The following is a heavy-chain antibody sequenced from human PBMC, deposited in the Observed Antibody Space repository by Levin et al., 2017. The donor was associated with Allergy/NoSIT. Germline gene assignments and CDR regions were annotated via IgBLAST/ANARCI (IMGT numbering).Heavy chain of an antibody. Sequence: ASVKVSCKASGYTFTSYDINWVRQATGQGLEWMGWMNPNSGNTGYAQKFQGRVTMTRNTSISTAYMELSSLRSEDTAVYYCARGSSMDYYYYGMDVWGQGTTVTVSS. CDR3: ARGSSMDYYYYGMDV. CDR1: GYTFTSYD. J-gene: IGHJ6*02. D-gene: IGHD2-2*01. CDR2: MNPNSGNT. V-gene: IGHV1-8*01.